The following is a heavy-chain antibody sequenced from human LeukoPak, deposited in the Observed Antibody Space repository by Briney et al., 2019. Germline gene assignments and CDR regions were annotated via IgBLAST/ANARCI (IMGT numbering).Heavy chain of an antibody. CDR3: AGGLPSVVTTQERYFDY. CDR2: MNPNCGNT. J-gene: IGHJ4*02. Sequence: GASVKVSCQASAYTFTSYDINWVRQATGQGLEWMGLMNPNCGNTGYVQKFQGRAIMTRHTSIRTATMAVSSQIYDEAAVYYCAGGLPSVVTTQERYFDYWGQGTRVAVSS. V-gene: IGHV1-8*01. D-gene: IGHD1-1*01. CDR1: AYTFTSYD.